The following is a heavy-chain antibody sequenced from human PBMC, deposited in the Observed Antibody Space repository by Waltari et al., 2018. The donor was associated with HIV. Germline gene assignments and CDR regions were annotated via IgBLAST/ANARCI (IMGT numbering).Heavy chain of an antibody. V-gene: IGHV1-18*04. D-gene: IGHD2-15*01. CDR1: GYPFPQSG. CDR2: TSTYNLNT. J-gene: IGHJ3*02. Sequence: QVQLVQSGTEVKKPGASVKVSCKASGYPFPQSGISWVRQAPGQGLEWMGWTSTYNLNTNYAQKFQGRITLTRDTSTSTVYMELMSLTSDDTAVYYCAREGFCRGGSCYSGAVDIWGQGTLVTVSS. CDR3: AREGFCRGGSCYSGAVDI.